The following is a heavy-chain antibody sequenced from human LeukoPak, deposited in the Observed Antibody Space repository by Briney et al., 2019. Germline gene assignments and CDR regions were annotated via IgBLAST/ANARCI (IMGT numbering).Heavy chain of an antibody. CDR1: GFTFSNYW. CDR2: IKGDGSEK. J-gene: IGHJ4*01. V-gene: IGHV3-7*01. CDR3: EKAGFNRKGRFFFDY. D-gene: IGHD3-3*01. Sequence: GGSLRLSCAASGFTFSNYWMSWVRQAPGKGLEWVGNIKGDGSEKNYVDSVKGRFTISRDNAKNSLFLQMNSLRAEDTAVYYREKAGFNRKGRFFFDYWGQGNL.